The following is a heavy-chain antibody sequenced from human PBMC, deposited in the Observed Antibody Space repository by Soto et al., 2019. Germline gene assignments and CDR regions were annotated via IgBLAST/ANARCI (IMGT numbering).Heavy chain of an antibody. J-gene: IGHJ5*02. CDR2: IIPIFGTA. D-gene: IGHD3-3*01. Sequence: SVKVSCKASGGTFSSYAISWVRQAPGQGLEWMGGIIPIFGTANYAQKFQGRVTITADESTSTAYMELSSLRSEDTAVYYCARVDRILRFVEWLNWFDPWGQGTLVTVSS. CDR1: GGTFSSYA. V-gene: IGHV1-69*13. CDR3: ARVDRILRFVEWLNWFDP.